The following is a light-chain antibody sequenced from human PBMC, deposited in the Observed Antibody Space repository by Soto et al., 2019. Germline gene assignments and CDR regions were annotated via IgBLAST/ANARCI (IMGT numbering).Light chain of an antibody. J-gene: IGKJ2*01. CDR2: AAS. CDR1: QGISNL. V-gene: IGKV1-17*01. Sequence: DIQMTQSPSSLSASVGDRVTITCRASQGISNLLGWFQHKPGKAPKRLIYAASSLQGGVPSRFSGSGSGTEFPLTITGLQTEDFADYYCLQHNTYPYTFGQGTKLEIK. CDR3: LQHNTYPYT.